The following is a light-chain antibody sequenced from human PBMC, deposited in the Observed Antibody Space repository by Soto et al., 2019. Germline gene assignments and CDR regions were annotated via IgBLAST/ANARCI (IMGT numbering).Light chain of an antibody. Sequence: QSALTQPASVSGSPGQSITISCTGTSSDVGGYNYVSWYQQHPGKAPKLMISNVSIRPSGVSNRFSGSKSGNTASLTISGLQAEDEDDYYCSSYTSSSTRVFGGGTKLTVL. CDR2: NVS. V-gene: IGLV2-14*01. CDR3: SSYTSSSTRV. J-gene: IGLJ2*01. CDR1: SSDVGGYNY.